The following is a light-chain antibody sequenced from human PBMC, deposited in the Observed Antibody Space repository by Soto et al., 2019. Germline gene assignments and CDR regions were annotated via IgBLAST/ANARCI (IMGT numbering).Light chain of an antibody. Sequence: MQMTQSPSSRSASFGDRVTFTCRASQSISSWLAWYQQKPGKAPKLLIYDASSLESGVPSRFSGSGSGTEGTITISSLQPDDGSTYYCQQYNSYSRTFGQGTKVDIK. CDR1: QSISSW. CDR2: DAS. CDR3: QQYNSYSRT. J-gene: IGKJ1*01. V-gene: IGKV1-5*01.